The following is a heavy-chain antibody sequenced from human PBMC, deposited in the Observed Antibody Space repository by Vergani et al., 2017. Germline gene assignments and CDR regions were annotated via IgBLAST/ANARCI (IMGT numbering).Heavy chain of an antibody. J-gene: IGHJ1*01. CDR1: GFTFSSYW. CDR2: IKQDGSEK. D-gene: IGHD3-3*01. CDR3: ARDGYDFWSGYYTGYFQH. Sequence: EVQLVESGGGLVQPGGSLRLSCAASGFTFSSYWMSWVRQAPGKGLEWEANIKQDGSEKYYVDSVKGRFTISRDNAKNSLYLQMNSLRAEDTAVYYCARDGYDFWSGYYTGYFQHWGQGTLVTVSS. V-gene: IGHV3-7*01.